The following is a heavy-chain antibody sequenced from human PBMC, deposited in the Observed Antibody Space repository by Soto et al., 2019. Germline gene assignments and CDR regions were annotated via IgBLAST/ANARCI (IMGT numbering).Heavy chain of an antibody. CDR3: AFMTPAKYSSSPWWNY. Sequence: QLQLQESGPGLVKPSETLSLTCTVSGGSISSSSYYWGWIRQPPGKGLEWIGSIYYSGSTYYNPSLKGRVTISVDTSKNQFSLKLSSVTAADTAVYYCAFMTPAKYSSSPWWNYWGQGTLVTVSS. J-gene: IGHJ4*02. V-gene: IGHV4-39*01. CDR1: GGSISSSSYY. CDR2: IYYSGST. D-gene: IGHD6-6*01.